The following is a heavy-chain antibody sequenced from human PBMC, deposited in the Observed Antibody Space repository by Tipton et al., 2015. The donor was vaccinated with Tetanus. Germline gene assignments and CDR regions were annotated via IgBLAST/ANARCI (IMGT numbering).Heavy chain of an antibody. CDR3: AGGSRYGSGYVSYFDS. Sequence: GLVKPSETLSLMCTVSGASISNYYWSWIRQAPGRGLEWIGYVYLSGSYNYNPSLKSRVTISIDTSKIQFSLQLTSVTAADTAVYYCAGGSRYGSGYVSYFDSWGQGMPVTVSS. V-gene: IGHV4-59*01. CDR1: GASISNYY. D-gene: IGHD5-18*01. CDR2: VYLSGSY. J-gene: IGHJ4*02.